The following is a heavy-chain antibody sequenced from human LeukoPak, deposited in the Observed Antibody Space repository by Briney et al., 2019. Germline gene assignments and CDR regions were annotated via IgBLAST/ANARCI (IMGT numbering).Heavy chain of an antibody. V-gene: IGHV1-18*01. CDR3: ARNRVAVDTAMVTGFDY. CDR1: GYTFTSYG. CDR2: ISAYNGNT. D-gene: IGHD5-18*01. Sequence: ASVKVSCKASGYTFTSYGISWVRQAPGQGLEWMGWISAYNGNTNYAQKLQGRVTMTTDTSTSTAYMELRSLRSDDTAVYYCARNRVAVDTAMVTGFDYWGQGTLVTVSS. J-gene: IGHJ4*02.